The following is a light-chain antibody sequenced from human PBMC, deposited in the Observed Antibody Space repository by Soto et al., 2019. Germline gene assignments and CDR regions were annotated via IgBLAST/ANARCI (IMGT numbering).Light chain of an antibody. V-gene: IGKV3D-15*01. CDR3: QQHNNWPWT. CDR1: QSISSY. CDR2: DAS. J-gene: IGKJ1*01. Sequence: MTQSPPSLSASVGDRVTITCRASQSISSYLNWYQQKPGQSPRLLIYDASNRATGIPARFSGSGSGTEFTLTISSLQSEEFAVYHCQQHNNWPWTVGQGTKVDIK.